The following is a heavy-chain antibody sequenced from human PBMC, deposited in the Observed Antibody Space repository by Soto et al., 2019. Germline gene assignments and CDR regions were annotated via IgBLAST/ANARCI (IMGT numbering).Heavy chain of an antibody. V-gene: IGHV3-23*01. CDR2: FSAGGRA. J-gene: IGHJ4*02. Sequence: EVQLLESGGALVQPGGSLRLSCVASGFSFRNYALSWVRQAPGKGLEWVSTFSAGGRAYYADTVKGRFTIARDSSQNTVDLQINIQRPEDTAAYDCAKESMPEHYGDTLFEYWGQGSRVTVSS. D-gene: IGHD4-17*01. CDR1: GFSFRNYA. CDR3: AKESMPEHYGDTLFEY.